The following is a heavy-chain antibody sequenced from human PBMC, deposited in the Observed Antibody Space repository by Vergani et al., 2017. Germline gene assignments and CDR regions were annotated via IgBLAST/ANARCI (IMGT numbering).Heavy chain of an antibody. CDR3: ASVAPLWDIAVAGHFDY. D-gene: IGHD6-19*01. V-gene: IGHV4-39*07. J-gene: IGHJ4*02. Sequence: QLQLQESDPGLVKPSETLSLTCTVSGGSITSSSYYWGWIRQPPGKGLEWIGSIYYSGSTNYNPCLKSRVTISVDKSKNLFSLKLSSVTAADTAVYYCASVAPLWDIAVAGHFDYWGQGTLVTVSS. CDR2: IYYSGST. CDR1: GGSITSSSYY.